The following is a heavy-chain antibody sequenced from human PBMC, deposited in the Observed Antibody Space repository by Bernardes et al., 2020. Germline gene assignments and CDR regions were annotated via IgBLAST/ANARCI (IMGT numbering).Heavy chain of an antibody. V-gene: IGHV3-48*02. CDR2: ISSSSSTI. J-gene: IGHJ6*04. CDR3: SRDGWFRGLLIGQSHVLPGRFPDV. CDR1: GFTFSSYS. Sequence: GWSLSLSCAASGFTFSSYSMNWVRQAPGKGLEWVSYISSSSSTIYYADSVKGRFTISRDNAKNSLYLQMNSLRDEDTAVYYCSRDGWFRGLLIGQSHVLPGRFPDVWGKGTTVTVSS. D-gene: IGHD3-10*01.